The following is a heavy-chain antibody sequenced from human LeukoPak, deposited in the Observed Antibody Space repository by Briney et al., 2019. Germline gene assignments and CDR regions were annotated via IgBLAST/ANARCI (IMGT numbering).Heavy chain of an antibody. V-gene: IGHV1-2*04. D-gene: IGHD4-23*01. Sequence: GASVKVSCKASGYTFTGYYMHWVRQAPGQGLEWMGGINPNSGDINYAQKFQGWVTMTRDTSINTAYMELSRLGFDDTAMYYCARELNDYGGKGGWFDPWGQGTLVTVSS. CDR2: INPNSGDI. J-gene: IGHJ5*02. CDR3: ARELNDYGGKGGWFDP. CDR1: GYTFTGYY.